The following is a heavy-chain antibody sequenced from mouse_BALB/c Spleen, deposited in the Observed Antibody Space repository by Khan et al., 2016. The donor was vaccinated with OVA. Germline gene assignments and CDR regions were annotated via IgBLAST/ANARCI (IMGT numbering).Heavy chain of an antibody. CDR1: GYSITSGYG. V-gene: IGHV3-2*02. CDR2: LSYSGST. D-gene: IGHD1-2*01. CDR3: ARTARIKY. J-gene: IGHJ2*01. Sequence: EVQLQESGPGLVKPSQSLSLTCTVTGYSITSGYGWNWLRQFPGNKLEWMGYLSYSGSTNYNPSLKSRISITRDTSKNQFFLQLNSVPTEDTATYYSARTARIKYWGQGTTLTVSS.